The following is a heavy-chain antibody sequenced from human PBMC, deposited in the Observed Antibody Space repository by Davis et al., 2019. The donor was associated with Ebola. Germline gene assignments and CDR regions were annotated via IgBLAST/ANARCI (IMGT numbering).Heavy chain of an antibody. CDR2: ISGSGGSS. CDR3: AKGSLYGSRSITAGMDV. Sequence: GESLKISCAASGLTFNSYAMTWVRQAPGKGLEWVSGISGSGGSSYYADSVKGRFTFSRDNSKNTLYLQMNSLRAEDTAVYYCAKGSLYGSRSITAGMDVWGQGTTVTVSS. CDR1: GLTFNSYA. J-gene: IGHJ6*02. D-gene: IGHD4-17*01. V-gene: IGHV3-23*01.